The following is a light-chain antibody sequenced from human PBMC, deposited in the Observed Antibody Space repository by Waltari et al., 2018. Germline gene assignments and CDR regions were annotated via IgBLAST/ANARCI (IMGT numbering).Light chain of an antibody. CDR3: SSYADNTLV. J-gene: IGLJ3*02. V-gene: IGLV2-8*01. Sequence: QSALTQPPSASGSPGQSVPISCTGTSSDHVPWFQHHPGKAPKLMIYEVMKRPSGVPDRFSGSKSGNTASLTVSGLQADDEAHYYCSSYADNTLVFGGGTKLTVL. CDR1: SSDH. CDR2: EVM.